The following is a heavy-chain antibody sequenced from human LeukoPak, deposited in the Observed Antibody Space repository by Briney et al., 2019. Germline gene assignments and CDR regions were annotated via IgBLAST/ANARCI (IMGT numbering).Heavy chain of an antibody. CDR2: INPSGST. CDR3: ASAPPAYYYYYYMDV. V-gene: IGHV4-34*01. Sequence: PSETLSLTCAVYGGSFSGYYWSWIRQPPGKGLEWMGEINPSGSTNYNPSLKSRVTISVDTSKNQFSLKLSSVTAADTAVYYCASAPPAYYYYYYMDVWGKGPRSPSP. J-gene: IGHJ6*03. CDR1: GGSFSGYY.